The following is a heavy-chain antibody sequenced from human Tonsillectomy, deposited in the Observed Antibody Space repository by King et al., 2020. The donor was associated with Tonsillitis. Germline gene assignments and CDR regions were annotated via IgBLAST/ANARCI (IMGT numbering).Heavy chain of an antibody. CDR2: IRSEAYVGTT. J-gene: IGHJ4*02. Sequence: VQLVESGGGLIQPGRSLRLSCTASGFTFGDYAMSWVRQAPGKGLEWVGFIRSEAYVGTTEYAASVKGRFTISRDDSKSIAYLQMNSLKTEDTAVYYCTRSVPFDYWGQGTLVTVSS. CDR3: TRSVPFDY. CDR1: GFTFGDYA. V-gene: IGHV3-49*04.